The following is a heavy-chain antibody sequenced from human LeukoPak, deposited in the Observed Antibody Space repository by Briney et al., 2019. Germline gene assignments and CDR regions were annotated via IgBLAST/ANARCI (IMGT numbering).Heavy chain of an antibody. J-gene: IGHJ4*02. CDR2: ISYDGSNK. CDR3: AKGSYDSSGYYFDY. Sequence: GGSLRLSCAASGFTFSSYGMRWVRQAPGKGLEWVAFISYDGSNKYYADSVKGRFTISRDNSKNTLYLQMNSLRAEDTAVYYCAKGSYDSSGYYFDYWGQGTLVTVSS. V-gene: IGHV3-30*18. D-gene: IGHD3-22*01. CDR1: GFTFSSYG.